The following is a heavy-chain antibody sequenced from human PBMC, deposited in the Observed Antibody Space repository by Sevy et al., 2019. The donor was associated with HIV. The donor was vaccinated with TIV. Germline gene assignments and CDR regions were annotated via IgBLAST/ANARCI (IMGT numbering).Heavy chain of an antibody. V-gene: IGHV1-3*01. J-gene: IGHJ4*02. Sequence: ASVKVSCKASGYTFIFYAVHWVRQAPGQRLEWMGWINAGNGSTKYSQNLQGRLTITRDTSASTTYMELTSLRSEDTAVYYCARDVEGALKYFDSWGQGTLVTVSS. CDR1: GYTFIFYA. D-gene: IGHD1-1*01. CDR3: ARDVEGALKYFDS. CDR2: INAGNGST.